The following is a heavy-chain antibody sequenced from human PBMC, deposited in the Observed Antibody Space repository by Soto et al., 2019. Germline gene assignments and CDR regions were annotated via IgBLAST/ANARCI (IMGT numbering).Heavy chain of an antibody. CDR1: GFPFTSSA. D-gene: IGHD6-6*01. CDR2: IVVGSGNT. Sequence: SVKVSSTASGFPFTSSALQWVRQARGQRLEWIGWIVVGSGNTNYAQKFQERVTITRDMSTSTAYMELSSLRSEDTAVYYCAASGSIAARIWGQGTLVTVSS. CDR3: AASGSIAARI. V-gene: IGHV1-58*01. J-gene: IGHJ4*02.